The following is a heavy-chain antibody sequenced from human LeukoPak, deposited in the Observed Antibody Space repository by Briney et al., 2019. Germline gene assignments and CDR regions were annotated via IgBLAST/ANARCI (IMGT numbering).Heavy chain of an antibody. Sequence: ASVKVSCKASGYTFIAYYMHWVRQAPGQGLEWMGRINPNSGDTNYAQNFQGRVTMTRDTSITTAYMELSSLTSADTAVYFCARSAEHCNNGVCFTDYYMDVWGKGTTVTVSS. CDR2: INPNSGDT. CDR1: GYTFIAYY. J-gene: IGHJ6*03. D-gene: IGHD2-8*01. CDR3: ARSAEHCNNGVCFTDYYMDV. V-gene: IGHV1-2*06.